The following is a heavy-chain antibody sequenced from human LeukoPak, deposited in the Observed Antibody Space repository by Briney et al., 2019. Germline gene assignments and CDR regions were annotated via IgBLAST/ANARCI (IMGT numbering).Heavy chain of an antibody. CDR3: ARGVPAAIPYYYYGMDV. D-gene: IGHD2-2*01. J-gene: IGHJ6*02. Sequence: GGSVKVSCKASGYTFTSYGISWVRQAPGQGLEWMGIINPSGGSTSYAQKFQGRVTMTRDTSTSTVYMELSSLRSEDTAVYYCARGVPAAIPYYYYGMDVWGQGTTVTVSS. CDR1: GYTFTSYG. CDR2: INPSGGST. V-gene: IGHV1-46*01.